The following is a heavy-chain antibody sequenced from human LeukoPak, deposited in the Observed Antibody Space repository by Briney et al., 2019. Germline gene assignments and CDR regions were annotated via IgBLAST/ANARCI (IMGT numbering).Heavy chain of an antibody. D-gene: IGHD3-10*01. CDR1: GGSISSSSYY. CDR2: IYYSGST. V-gene: IGHV4-39*01. CDR3: ARHSAPSWFGSPNDY. Sequence: SETLSLTCTVSGGSISSSSYYWGWIRQPPGKGLEWIGSIYYSGSTYYNPSLKSRVTISVDTSKNQFSLKLSAVTAAGTAVYYWARHSAPSWFGSPNDYWGQGTLVTVSS. J-gene: IGHJ4*02.